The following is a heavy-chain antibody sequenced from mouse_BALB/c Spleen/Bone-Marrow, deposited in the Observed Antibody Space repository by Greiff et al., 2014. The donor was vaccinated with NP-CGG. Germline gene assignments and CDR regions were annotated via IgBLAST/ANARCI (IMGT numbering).Heavy chain of an antibody. CDR2: IDPANGNT. CDR1: GFNIKDTY. CDR3: ARWGKLGRGYFDV. Sequence: DVKLVESGAELVKPGASVKLSCTASGFNIKDTYMHWVKQRPEQGLEWIGRIDPANGNTKYDPKFQGKATITADTSSNTAYLQLSSQTSEDTAVYYCARWGKLGRGYFDVWGAGTTVTVSS. D-gene: IGHD4-1*01. J-gene: IGHJ1*01. V-gene: IGHV14-3*02.